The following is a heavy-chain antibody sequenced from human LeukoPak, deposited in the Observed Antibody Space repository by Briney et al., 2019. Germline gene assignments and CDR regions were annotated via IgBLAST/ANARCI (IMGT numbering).Heavy chain of an antibody. CDR2: IYNSGST. V-gene: IGHV4-39*01. Sequence: SETLSLTCTVSGGSISSSTYYWGWIRQPPGKGLEWIGSIYNSGSTYYNPSLNSRVTISVDTSKNQFSLKLSSVTAADTAVYYCARRDPPRWPYYFDYWGQGTLVTVSS. CDR3: ARRDPPRWPYYFDY. D-gene: IGHD4-23*01. CDR1: GGSISSSTYY. J-gene: IGHJ4*02.